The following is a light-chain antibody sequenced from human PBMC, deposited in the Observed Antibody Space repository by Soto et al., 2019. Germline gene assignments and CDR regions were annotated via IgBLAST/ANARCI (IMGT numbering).Light chain of an antibody. CDR3: CSYTSSSTSFV. V-gene: IGLV2-14*01. J-gene: IGLJ1*01. CDR1: SSDVGGYNY. CDR2: EVI. Sequence: QSALTQPAAVSRSPGQSITISCTGTSSDVGGYNYVSWYQQHPGKAPKLMIYEVINRPSGVSIRFSGSKSGNTASLTISGLQAEDEADYYCCSYTSSSTSFVFGTGTKLTVL.